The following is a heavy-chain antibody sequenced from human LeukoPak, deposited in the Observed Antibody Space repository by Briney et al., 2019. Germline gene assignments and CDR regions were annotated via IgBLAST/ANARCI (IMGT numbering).Heavy chain of an antibody. J-gene: IGHJ4*02. CDR1: GFPFTDYV. CDR3: ARDPELGAPDYLDY. CDR2: TSADESIK. V-gene: IGHV3-30-3*01. Sequence: TGGSLRLSCTVSGFPFTDYVIHWVRQAPGKGLEWVAVTSADESIKIYNDSVRGRFTISRDNSKNIQYLQMNSVRVEDTAVYYCARDPELGAPDYLDYWGRGTLVTVSS. D-gene: IGHD1-26*01.